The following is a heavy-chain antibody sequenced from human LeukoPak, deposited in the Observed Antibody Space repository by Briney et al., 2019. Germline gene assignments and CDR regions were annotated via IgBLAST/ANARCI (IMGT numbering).Heavy chain of an antibody. D-gene: IGHD2-21*02. CDR3: ARALLCGGDCYPPYYFDY. J-gene: IGHJ4*02. V-gene: IGHV4-39*01. Sequence: SETLSLTCTVSGGSVSSSSYYWGWIRQPPGKGLEWFGSIYYSGSTYYNPSLKSRVTISVDTSKNLFSLKLSSVTAADTAVYYCARALLCGGDCYPPYYFDYWGQGTLVTVSS. CDR2: IYYSGST. CDR1: GGSVSSSSYY.